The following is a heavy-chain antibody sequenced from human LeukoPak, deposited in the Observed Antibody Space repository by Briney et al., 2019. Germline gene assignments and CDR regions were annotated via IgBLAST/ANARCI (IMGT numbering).Heavy chain of an antibody. CDR2: IIPIFGTA. J-gene: IGHJ6*03. D-gene: IGHD6-6*01. Sequence: SVKVSCKAPGGTFSSYAISWVRQAPGQGLEWMGGIIPIFGTANYAQKFQGRVTITTDESTSTAYMELSSLRSEDTAVYYCARALRIAARPEYYYYMDVWGKGTTVTVSS. CDR3: ARALRIAARPEYYYYMDV. V-gene: IGHV1-69*05. CDR1: GGTFSSYA.